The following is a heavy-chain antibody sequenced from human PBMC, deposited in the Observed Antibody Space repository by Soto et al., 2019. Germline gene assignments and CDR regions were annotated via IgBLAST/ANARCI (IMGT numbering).Heavy chain of an antibody. CDR3: ATMERLFDY. Sequence: QLQLVESGGGVVQPGRSLRLSCAASGFTFSDYGMHWVRQAPGTGLEWVAVISYDGSDKYYADSVKGRFTISRDNSENRLYLQMNSLRDGDTAVYYCATMERLFDYWGQGTLVTVSS. J-gene: IGHJ4*02. V-gene: IGHV3-30*03. CDR1: GFTFSDYG. CDR2: ISYDGSDK. D-gene: IGHD3-3*01.